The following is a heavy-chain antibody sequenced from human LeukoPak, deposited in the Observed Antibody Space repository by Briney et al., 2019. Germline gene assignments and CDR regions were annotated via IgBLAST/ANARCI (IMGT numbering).Heavy chain of an antibody. Sequence: HPGGSLRLSCAAYGFTFSSFGMQWVRQAPGKGLEWVAVISYDGSNKYYADSVKGRFTISRDNSQNTLYLQMNSLRLEDTAVYYCGRLRGGYGSYFYGMDGWGQGTTVTVSS. CDR1: GFTFSSFG. CDR3: GRLRGGYGSYFYGMDG. CDR2: ISYDGSNK. D-gene: IGHD4-17*01. V-gene: IGHV3-30*03. J-gene: IGHJ6*02.